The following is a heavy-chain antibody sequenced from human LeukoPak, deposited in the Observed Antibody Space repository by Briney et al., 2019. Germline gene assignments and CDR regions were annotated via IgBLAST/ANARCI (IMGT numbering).Heavy chain of an antibody. CDR1: GGSISSYY. CDR2: IYYSGST. J-gene: IGHJ4*02. Sequence: KPSETLSLTCTVSGGSISSYYWSWIRQPPGKGLEWIGYIYYSGSTNCNPSLKSRVTISVDTSKNQFSLKLSSVTAAETAVYYCARGRWELLPYYWGQGTLVTVSS. V-gene: IGHV4-59*01. CDR3: ARGRWELLPYY. D-gene: IGHD1-26*01.